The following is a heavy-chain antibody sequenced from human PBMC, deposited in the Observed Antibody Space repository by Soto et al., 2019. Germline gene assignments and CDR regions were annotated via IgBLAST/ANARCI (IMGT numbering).Heavy chain of an antibody. J-gene: IGHJ4*02. V-gene: IGHV3-23*01. Sequence: EVQLLESGGGLVQPGGSLRLSCAASGFTFSSYAMSWVRQAPGKGLEWVSAISGSGGSTYYADSVKGRFTISRDNSKNTLYLQMNSLRAEDTAVYYCAKDYYDDWLLYPYYYFDYWGQGTLVTVSS. D-gene: IGHD3-9*01. CDR2: ISGSGGST. CDR1: GFTFSSYA. CDR3: AKDYYDDWLLYPYYYFDY.